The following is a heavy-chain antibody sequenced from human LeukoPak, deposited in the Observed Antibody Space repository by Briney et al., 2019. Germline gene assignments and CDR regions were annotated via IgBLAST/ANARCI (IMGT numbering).Heavy chain of an antibody. CDR1: GFPFSSYW. J-gene: IGHJ4*02. D-gene: IGHD5-24*01. V-gene: IGHV3-7*04. CDR3: TRVGYIDEGIDY. Sequence: GGSLRLSCVASGFPFSSYWMTWVRQAPGKGLEWVANIKQDGSKKSYVDSVKGRFTTSRDNAKNSLYLQMNSLRAEDTAIYYCTRVGYIDEGIDYWGQGTLVTVSS. CDR2: IKQDGSKK.